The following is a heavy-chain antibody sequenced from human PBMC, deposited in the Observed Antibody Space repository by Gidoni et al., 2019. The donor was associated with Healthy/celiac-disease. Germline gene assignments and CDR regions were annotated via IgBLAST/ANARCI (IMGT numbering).Heavy chain of an antibody. CDR3: TRQITGYSSNWFDP. CDR1: GFTFCGSA. Sequence: EVQLVESGGGLVQPGGSLKLSCAASGFTFCGSAMHWVRQASGKGLEWVGRIRSKANSYATAYAASVKGRFTISRDDSKNTAYLQMNSLKTEDTAVYYCTRQITGYSSNWFDPWGQGTLVTVSS. J-gene: IGHJ5*02. CDR2: IRSKANSYAT. D-gene: IGHD6-13*01. V-gene: IGHV3-73*01.